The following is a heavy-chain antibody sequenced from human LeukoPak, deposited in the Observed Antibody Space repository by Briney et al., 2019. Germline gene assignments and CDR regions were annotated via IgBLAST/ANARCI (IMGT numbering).Heavy chain of an antibody. J-gene: IGHJ4*02. D-gene: IGHD2-2*01. CDR1: GLTLSSDW. CDR2: IKKDGIEK. V-gene: IGHV3-7*01. Sequence: GGSLRLSCVVSGLTLSSDWMSWVRQAPGKGLEWVANIKKDGIEKYYVESVKGRFTISRDSAKNSLYLQMNSLRAEDTAVYYCARGRYSSRSGGYYFDIWGQGTLVTVSS. CDR3: ARGRYSSRSGGYYFDI.